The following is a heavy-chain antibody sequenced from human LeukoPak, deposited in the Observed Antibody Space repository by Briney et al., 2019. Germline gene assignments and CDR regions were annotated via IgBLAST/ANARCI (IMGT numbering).Heavy chain of an antibody. CDR1: GYTFTGYY. V-gene: IGHV1-2*02. J-gene: IGHJ4*02. D-gene: IGHD6-19*01. CDR2: INPNSGGT. Sequence: ASVKVSCKASGYTFTGYYMHWVRQAPGQGLEWMGWINPNSGGTNYAQKFQGRVTMTRNTSINTAYMELSSLRSDDTAVYYCARARYSSPAGYWGQGTLVTVSS. CDR3: ARARYSSPAGY.